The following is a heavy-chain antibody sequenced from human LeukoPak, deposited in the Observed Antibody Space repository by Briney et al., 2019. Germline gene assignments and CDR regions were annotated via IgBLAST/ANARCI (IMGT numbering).Heavy chain of an antibody. CDR1: GFIFRKYW. J-gene: IGHJ4*02. Sequence: PGGSLRLSCAASGFIFRKYWMNWVRQVPGKGLECLANIKEDGSETYYADSVKGRFTISRDNPKNLLYLQMNSLRAEDTAVYYCAREWRDGYNWGYFDYWGQGTLVTVSS. V-gene: IGHV3-7*01. D-gene: IGHD5-24*01. CDR3: AREWRDGYNWGYFDY. CDR2: IKEDGSET.